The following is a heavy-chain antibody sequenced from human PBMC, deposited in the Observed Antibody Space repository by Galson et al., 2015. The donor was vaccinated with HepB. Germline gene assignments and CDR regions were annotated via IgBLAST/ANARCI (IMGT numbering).Heavy chain of an antibody. J-gene: IGHJ5*02. CDR3: AHRFEWGRRWPFDP. CDR2: IYWNDDN. Sequence: PALVKPTQTLTLTCTFSGFSLNTTGVGVGWIRQPPGKALEWLALIYWNDDNRYSPSLNNRLTITKDTSKNQVVLTMTNVDPVDTATYYCAHRFEWGRRWPFDPWGQGTLVTVSS. V-gene: IGHV2-5*01. CDR1: GFSLNTTGVG. D-gene: IGHD3-16*01.